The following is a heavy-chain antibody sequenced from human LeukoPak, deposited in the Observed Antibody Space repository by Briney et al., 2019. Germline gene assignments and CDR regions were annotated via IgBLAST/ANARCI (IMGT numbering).Heavy chain of an antibody. J-gene: IGHJ4*02. CDR3: ARDAQRGFDYSNSLEY. CDR2: IWSDATEK. D-gene: IGHD4-11*01. CDR1: GFTYSHYG. Sequence: GGSLRLSCAASGFTYSHYGMHWVRQAPGKGLEWVAVIWSDATEKYYGDAVKGRFTISRDNSRNTLYLHMNSLRVEDTAVYYYARDAQRGFDYSNSLEYWGQGTLVTVSS. V-gene: IGHV3-33*08.